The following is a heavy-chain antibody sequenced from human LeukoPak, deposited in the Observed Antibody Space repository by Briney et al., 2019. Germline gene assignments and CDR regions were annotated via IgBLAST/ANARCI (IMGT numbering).Heavy chain of an antibody. CDR3: ARLRRGYSGTGFDY. CDR1: GGSVSSGGYY. V-gene: IGHV4-31*03. CDR2: IYYSGSS. Sequence: SETLSLTCTVSGGSVSSGGYYWSWIRQHPGKGLGWIGYIYYSGSSHYNPSLKSRVTISVDTSGSQFSLKLSSVTAADTAVYYCARLRRGYSGTGFDYWGQGTLVTVSS. D-gene: IGHD5-12*01. J-gene: IGHJ4*02.